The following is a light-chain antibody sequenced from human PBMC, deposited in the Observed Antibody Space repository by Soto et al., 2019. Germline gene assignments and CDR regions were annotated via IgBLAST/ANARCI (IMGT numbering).Light chain of an antibody. V-gene: IGLV1-51*01. CDR3: GTWDGSLSAVV. Sequence: QSVLTQPPSVSAAPGQKVTISCSGSSSNIGANYVSWYQLLPGTAPKLLIYDNNKRPSGIPDRFSGSKSGTSATLGITGLQAGDEADYYCGTWDGSLSAVVFGGGTKLTVL. CDR2: DNN. J-gene: IGLJ2*01. CDR1: SSNIGANY.